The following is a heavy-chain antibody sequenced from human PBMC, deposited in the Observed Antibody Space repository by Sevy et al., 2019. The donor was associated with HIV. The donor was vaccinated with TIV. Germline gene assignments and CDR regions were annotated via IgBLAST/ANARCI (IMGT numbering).Heavy chain of an antibody. D-gene: IGHD6-19*01. CDR2: MSPKSGNT. J-gene: IGHJ4*02. V-gene: IGHV1-8*01. CDR1: GYTFTSYD. CDR3: ARAGSGWYDHYFDD. Sequence: GSVKVSCKTSGYTFTSYDINWVRQATGQGLEWMGWMSPKSGNTGYAQKFQGRLTMTRNTSISTAYMELSSLGSDDTAVYYCARAGSGWYDHYFDDWGQGTLVTVSS.